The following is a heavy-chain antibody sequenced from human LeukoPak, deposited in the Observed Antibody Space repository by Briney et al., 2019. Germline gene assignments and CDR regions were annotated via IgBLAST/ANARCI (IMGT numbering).Heavy chain of an antibody. Sequence: GGSLRLSCAASGFTVSSNYMSWARQAPGKGLEWVSVIYSGGSTYYADSVKGRFTISRDNSKNTLYLQMNSLRAEDTAVYYCARDNKYCSGGSCYFAFDYWGQGTLVTVSS. V-gene: IGHV3-53*01. D-gene: IGHD2-15*01. CDR3: ARDNKYCSGGSCYFAFDY. CDR2: IYSGGST. J-gene: IGHJ4*02. CDR1: GFTVSSNY.